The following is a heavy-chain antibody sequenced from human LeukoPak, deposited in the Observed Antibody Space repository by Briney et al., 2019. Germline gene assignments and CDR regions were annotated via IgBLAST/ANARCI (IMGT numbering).Heavy chain of an antibody. Sequence: QPGGSLRLSCAASGFTFSSYAMTWVRQAPGKGLEWVSAISGSGGSTYYAGSVRGRFTISRDNSKNTLYLQMNSPRAEDTAVYFCAKVWEGSGTYYNVDWGLGTLVTVSS. V-gene: IGHV3-23*01. CDR1: GFTFSSYA. CDR2: ISGSGGST. D-gene: IGHD3-10*01. J-gene: IGHJ4*02. CDR3: AKVWEGSGTYYNVD.